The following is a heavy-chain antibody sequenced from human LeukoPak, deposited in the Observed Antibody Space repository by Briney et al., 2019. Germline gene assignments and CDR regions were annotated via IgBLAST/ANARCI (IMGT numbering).Heavy chain of an antibody. CDR1: GFTFSSYS. V-gene: IGHV3-21*01. Sequence: GGSLILSCAASGFTFSSYSMNWVRQAPGKGLEWVSSISSSSSYIYYVDSVKGRFTISRDNAKNSLYLQMNSLGAEDTAVYYCARDEIPYYDILTGYSRDTNFDYWGQGTLVTVSS. CDR2: ISSSSSYI. J-gene: IGHJ4*02. D-gene: IGHD3-9*01. CDR3: ARDEIPYYDILTGYSRDTNFDY.